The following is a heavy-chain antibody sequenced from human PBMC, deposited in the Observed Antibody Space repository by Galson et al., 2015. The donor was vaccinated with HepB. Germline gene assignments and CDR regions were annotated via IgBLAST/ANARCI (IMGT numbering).Heavy chain of an antibody. D-gene: IGHD2-2*02. Sequence: SVKVSCKASGGTFSSYAISWVRQAPGQGLEWVGGIIPILGIANYAQKFQGRVTITADKSTSTAYMELSSLRSEDTAVYYCARDEYCSSTSCYTPLLGYWGQGTLVTVSS. J-gene: IGHJ4*02. CDR1: GGTFSSYA. CDR3: ARDEYCSSTSCYTPLLGY. V-gene: IGHV1-69*10. CDR2: IIPILGIA.